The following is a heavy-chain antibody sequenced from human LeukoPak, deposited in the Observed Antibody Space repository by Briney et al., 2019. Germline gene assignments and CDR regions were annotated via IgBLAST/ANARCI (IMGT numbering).Heavy chain of an antibody. Sequence: PSETLSLTCTVSGGSISNSNYCWGWIRQPPGKGLEWIGSISYSGSTYYNPSLKSRVTISVDTSKNQFSLRLSSVTAADTAVYYCASENCSGTSCSSFDYWGQGTLVTVSS. J-gene: IGHJ4*02. CDR3: ASENCSGTSCSSFDY. D-gene: IGHD2-2*01. V-gene: IGHV4-39*01. CDR2: ISYSGST. CDR1: GGSISNSNYC.